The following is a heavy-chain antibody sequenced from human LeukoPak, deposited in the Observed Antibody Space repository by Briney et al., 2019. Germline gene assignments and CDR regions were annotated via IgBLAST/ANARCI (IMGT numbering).Heavy chain of an antibody. V-gene: IGHV3-20*04. CDR1: GFTFDDYG. CDR3: AREEWDGTFDY. D-gene: IGHD1-26*01. J-gene: IGHJ4*02. CDR2: INWNGGST. Sequence: GGSLRLSCAASGFTFDDYGMSWVRQAPGKGLEWVSGINWNGGSTGYADSVKGRFTISRDNAKNSLYLQMNSLRVEDTALCYCAREEWDGTFDYWGQGTLVTVSS.